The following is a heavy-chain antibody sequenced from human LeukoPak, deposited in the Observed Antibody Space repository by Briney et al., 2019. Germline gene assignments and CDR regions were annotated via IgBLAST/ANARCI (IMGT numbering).Heavy chain of an antibody. Sequence: VASVKVSCKASGYTFSSYYVHWVRQAPGQGLEWMGMIIPSDGFTSYAQKFQGRVTMTRDMSTSTVYMELSSLRSDDTAVYYCARKRSLWFGELYFDYWGQGTLVTVSS. D-gene: IGHD3-10*01. CDR1: GYTFSSYY. CDR3: ARKRSLWFGELYFDY. CDR2: IIPSDGFT. J-gene: IGHJ4*02. V-gene: IGHV1-46*01.